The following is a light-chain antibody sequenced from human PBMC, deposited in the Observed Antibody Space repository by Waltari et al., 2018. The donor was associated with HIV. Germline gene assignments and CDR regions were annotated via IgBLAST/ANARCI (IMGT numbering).Light chain of an antibody. CDR2: DVS. CDR1: DIDIGNYNL. V-gene: IGLV2-23*02. Sequence: QSALTQPASVFGNPGQSVTITCTGTDIDIGNYNLVSWFQQHPGKAPKLLIYDVSKRPSGVSSRFSGSNAGYFASLTISGLLTEDESSYYCLTYVSKTSTWQFGGGTYLTV. CDR3: LTYVSKTSTWQ. J-gene: IGLJ3*02.